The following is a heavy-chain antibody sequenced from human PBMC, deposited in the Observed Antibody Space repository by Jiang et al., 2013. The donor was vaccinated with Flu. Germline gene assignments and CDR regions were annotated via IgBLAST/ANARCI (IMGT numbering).Heavy chain of an antibody. V-gene: IGHV3-33*08. CDR2: IFYDGSNK. CDR3: ARGARFLEWLLSGMDV. D-gene: IGHD3-3*01. Sequence: LLESGGGVVQPGRSLRLSCAASGFTFSNYGMHWVRQAPGKGLEWVAVIFYDGSNKYYADSVKGRFIISRDNSKNTLYLQMNSLRAEDTAVYYCARGARFLEWLLSGMDVWGQGTTVTVSS. CDR1: GFTFSNYG. J-gene: IGHJ6*02.